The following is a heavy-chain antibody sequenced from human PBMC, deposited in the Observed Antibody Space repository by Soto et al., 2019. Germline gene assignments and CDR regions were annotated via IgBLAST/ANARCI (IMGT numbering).Heavy chain of an antibody. Sequence: GGSLRLSCAASGFAFHTYGMHWVRQPPGEGLEWVAVISSDGGNEYCSDSVKGRFTISRDNSKNTLYLQMNSLRVEDTAVYYCARKNAGTVWELPDSWGQGTLVTVSS. V-gene: IGHV3-30*03. CDR1: GFAFHTYG. J-gene: IGHJ4*02. D-gene: IGHD1-26*01. CDR2: ISSDGGNE. CDR3: ARKNAGTVWELPDS.